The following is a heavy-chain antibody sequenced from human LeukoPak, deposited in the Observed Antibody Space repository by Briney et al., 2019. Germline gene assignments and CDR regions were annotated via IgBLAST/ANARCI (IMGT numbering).Heavy chain of an antibody. Sequence: GSLRLSCAASGFTFSRYSMNWVRQAPGKGLEWVSSISISSNYIYYTDSVKGRFTISRDNAKNSLYLQMNSLRAEDTAVYYRASEIIFGSFDYWGQGTLVTVSS. CDR2: ISISSNYI. J-gene: IGHJ4*02. CDR1: GFTFSRYS. D-gene: IGHD3-3*01. CDR3: ASEIIFGSFDY. V-gene: IGHV3-21*01.